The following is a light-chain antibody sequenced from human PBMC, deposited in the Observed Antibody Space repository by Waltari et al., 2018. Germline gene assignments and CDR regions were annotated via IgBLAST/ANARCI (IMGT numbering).Light chain of an antibody. J-gene: IGLJ3*02. CDR3: CSCVGRNIYWV. CDR1: SSDVGANNF. Sequence: QSALTQPRSVSGSPGQSVTISCPGTSSDVGANNFVHWYQHPPDKAPKLIIYDINKRPSGVPDRFSGSKSGNTASLTISGLQAEDEADYYCCSCVGRNIYWVFGGGTKLTVL. CDR2: DIN. V-gene: IGLV2-11*01.